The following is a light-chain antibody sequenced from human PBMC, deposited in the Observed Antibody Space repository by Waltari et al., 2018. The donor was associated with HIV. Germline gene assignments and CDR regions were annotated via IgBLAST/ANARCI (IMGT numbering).Light chain of an antibody. J-gene: IGKJ1*01. Sequence: IVMTQSPESLAVSLGERATIKCQSSQNVFYSSNNKNYLSWYQQKPGQPPKLIIYWASSRQSGVPDRFSGSGSGTDFTLTISSLEPEDCAVYYCQQYIGSPRTFGQGTKVELK. CDR3: QQYIGSPRT. V-gene: IGKV4-1*01. CDR1: QNVFYSSNNKNY. CDR2: WAS.